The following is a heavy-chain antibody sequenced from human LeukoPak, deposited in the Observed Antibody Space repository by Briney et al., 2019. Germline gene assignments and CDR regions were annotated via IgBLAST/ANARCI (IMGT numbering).Heavy chain of an antibody. D-gene: IGHD6-13*01. Sequence: ASVKVSCKASGYTITSYAIHWVRQAPGQRLEWMGWINGDNGNTNYSQKFQGRVTITGDASASTAYMELSSLRSEDTAVFYCARTGSSRWHGDHYYFDYWGQGTLVTVSS. CDR1: GYTITSYA. CDR2: INGDNGNT. V-gene: IGHV1-3*01. CDR3: ARTGSSRWHGDHYYFDY. J-gene: IGHJ4*02.